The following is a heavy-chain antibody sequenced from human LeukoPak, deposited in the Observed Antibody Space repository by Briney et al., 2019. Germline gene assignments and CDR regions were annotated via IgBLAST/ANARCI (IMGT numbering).Heavy chain of an antibody. CDR2: IYSGGST. D-gene: IGHD2-15*01. CDR1: GFIVSSNY. Sequence: GGPLRLSCAASGFIVSSNYMSWLRQAPGKGLEWVSVIYSGGSTYYADSVKGRFTISRDNSKNTLYLQMNSLRAEDTAVYHCARDLGHCSGGSCYSVGWFNPWGQGTLVTVSS. V-gene: IGHV3-53*01. J-gene: IGHJ5*02. CDR3: ARDLGHCSGGSCYSVGWFNP.